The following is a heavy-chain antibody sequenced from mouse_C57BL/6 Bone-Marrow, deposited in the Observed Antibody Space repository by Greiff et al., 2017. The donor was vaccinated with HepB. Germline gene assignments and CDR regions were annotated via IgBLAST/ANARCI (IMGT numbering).Heavy chain of an antibody. D-gene: IGHD2-5*01. CDR1: GYAFSSYW. V-gene: IGHV1-80*01. CDR3: ARNHYYSNPGDY. Sequence: VQLQQSGAELVKPGASVKISCKASGYAFSSYWMNWVKQRPGKGLEWIGQIYPGDGDTNYNGKFKGKATLTADKSSSTAYMQLSSLTSEDSAVYFCARNHYYSNPGDYWGQGTSVTVSS. J-gene: IGHJ4*01. CDR2: IYPGDGDT.